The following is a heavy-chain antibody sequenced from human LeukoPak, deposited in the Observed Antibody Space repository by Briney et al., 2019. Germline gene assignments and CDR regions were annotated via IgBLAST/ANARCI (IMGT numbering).Heavy chain of an antibody. CDR2: IKPSGGST. CDR3: ARDLHNWGFAP. Sequence: ASVKVSCKAFGYTFTSYYMHWVRQAPGQGLEWMGIIKPSGGSTSYAQKFQGRVTMTRDTSTSTVYMELSSLRSEDTAVYYCARDLHNWGFAPWGQGTLVTVSS. D-gene: IGHD7-27*01. V-gene: IGHV1-46*01. CDR1: GYTFTSYY. J-gene: IGHJ5*02.